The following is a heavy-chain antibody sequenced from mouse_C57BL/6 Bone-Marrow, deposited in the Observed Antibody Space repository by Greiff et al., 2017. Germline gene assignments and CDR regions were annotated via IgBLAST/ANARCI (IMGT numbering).Heavy chain of an antibody. Sequence: VQLQESGPELVRPGVSVKISCKGSGYTFTDYAMPWVKQSHATSLEWIGVLSTYYGDASYNQKFKDKATMTVDKSSSTAYMELARLTSEDSAVYYCARQAITTVVATDYWGQGTTLTVSS. J-gene: IGHJ2*01. V-gene: IGHV1-67*01. CDR2: LSTYYGDA. D-gene: IGHD1-1*01. CDR1: GYTFTDYA. CDR3: ARQAITTVVATDY.